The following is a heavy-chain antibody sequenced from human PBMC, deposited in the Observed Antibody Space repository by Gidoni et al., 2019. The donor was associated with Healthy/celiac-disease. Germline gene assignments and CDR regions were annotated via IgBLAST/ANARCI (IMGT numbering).Heavy chain of an antibody. CDR2: INPSGGST. CDR1: GYTFTSHY. D-gene: IGHD2-2*01. Sequence: QVQLVQSGAEVKKPGASVKVSCKASGYTFTSHYMHWVRQATGQRLEWMGRINPSGGSTSYAQKCQGRVTMTRDTSTSTVYMELSSLRSEDTAVYYCARDPGTVVPAAPYYYYMDVWGKGTTVTVSS. V-gene: IGHV1-46*01. J-gene: IGHJ6*03. CDR3: ARDPGTVVPAAPYYYYMDV.